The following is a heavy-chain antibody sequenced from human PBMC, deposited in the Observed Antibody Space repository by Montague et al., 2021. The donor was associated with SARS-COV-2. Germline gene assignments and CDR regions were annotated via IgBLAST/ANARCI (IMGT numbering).Heavy chain of an antibody. CDR2: IYTSGTT. Sequence: TLSLTCTVSGGSISSGSYYWSWIRQPAGKGLEWIGRIYTSGTTDYSFSLKSRVTISVDTSKNQFSLRLTSVTAADTAVYYCARAHSGSWAHLDNWGQGSRVTGSS. V-gene: IGHV4-61*02. CDR1: GGSISSGSYY. D-gene: IGHD5-12*01. CDR3: ARAHSGSWAHLDN. J-gene: IGHJ4*02.